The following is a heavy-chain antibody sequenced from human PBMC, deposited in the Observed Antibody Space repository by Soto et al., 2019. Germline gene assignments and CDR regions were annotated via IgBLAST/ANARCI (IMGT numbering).Heavy chain of an antibody. Sequence: GGSLRLSCAASGFTFSSYWMHWVRQAPGKGLVWVSRMNSDGSSITYADSVKGRFTISRDNSKNTLYLQMNSLRAEDTAVYYCAKAITMVRGVITNYYYYGMDVWGQGTTVTVSS. V-gene: IGHV3-74*01. CDR1: GFTFSSYW. CDR2: MNSDGSSI. CDR3: AKAITMVRGVITNYYYYGMDV. D-gene: IGHD3-10*01. J-gene: IGHJ6*02.